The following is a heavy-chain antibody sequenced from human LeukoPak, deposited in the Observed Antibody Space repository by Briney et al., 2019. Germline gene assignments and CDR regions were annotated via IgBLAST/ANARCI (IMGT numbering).Heavy chain of an antibody. J-gene: IGHJ6*02. CDR3: AKHLTATNTYIFFGLDV. CDR1: GFSFKDYG. D-gene: IGHD1-26*01. CDR2: ISWNGGGT. Sequence: GGSLRLSCAATGFSFKDYGMHWVRQPPGKGLEWVSAISWNGGGTDYADSVKGRFTISRDNAKNSLYLQLSSLRPEDTALYYCAKHLTATNTYIFFGLDVWGQGTSVTLSS. V-gene: IGHV3-9*01.